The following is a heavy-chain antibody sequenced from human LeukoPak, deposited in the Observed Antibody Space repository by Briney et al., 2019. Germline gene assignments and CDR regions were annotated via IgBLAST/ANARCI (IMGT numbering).Heavy chain of an antibody. CDR1: GFTFTTYW. Sequence: PGESLRLSCAASGFTFTTYWMNWVRQAPGKVLEWVSYISSSSSTIYYADSVKGRFTISRDNAKNSLYLQMNSLRAEDTAVYYCARDLAYTLTGPSMDVWGKGTTVTVSS. V-gene: IGHV3-48*01. CDR2: ISSSSSTI. J-gene: IGHJ6*04. D-gene: IGHD3-9*01. CDR3: ARDLAYTLTGPSMDV.